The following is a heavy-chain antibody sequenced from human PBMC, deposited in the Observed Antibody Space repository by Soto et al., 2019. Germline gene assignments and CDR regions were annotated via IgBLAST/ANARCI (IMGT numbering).Heavy chain of an antibody. CDR2: ISAYNGNT. V-gene: IGHV1-18*01. J-gene: IGHJ4*02. D-gene: IGHD1-26*01. CDR3: ARALGIVGDTTIEY. Sequence: ASVKVSFKASGYTFTSYGISWVRQAPGQGLEWMGWISAYNGNTNYAQKLQGRVTMTTDTSTSTAYMELRSLRSDDTAVYYCARALGIVGDTTIEYWGQGTLVTVSS. CDR1: GYTFTSYG.